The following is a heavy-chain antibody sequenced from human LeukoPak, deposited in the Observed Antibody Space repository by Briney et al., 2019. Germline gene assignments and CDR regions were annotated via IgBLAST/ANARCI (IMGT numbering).Heavy chain of an antibody. CDR1: GFTFSSHG. CDR2: ISYNSNYI. Sequence: GGSLRLSCAGSGFTFSSHGMNWVRQAPGKGLEWVSFISYNSNYIFYADSVKGRLTISRDNAKNSLYLQMNSLRAEDTAVYYCARADYYETSGSFGYWGQGTLVIVSS. J-gene: IGHJ4*02. V-gene: IGHV3-21*01. D-gene: IGHD3-22*01. CDR3: ARADYYETSGSFGY.